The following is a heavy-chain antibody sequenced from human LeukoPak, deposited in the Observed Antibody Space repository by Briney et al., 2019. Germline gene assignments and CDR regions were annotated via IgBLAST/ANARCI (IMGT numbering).Heavy chain of an antibody. Sequence: ASVKVSCKASGYSFTSHYMHWVRQAPGQGLEWMGLINPSGSSTLYAQKFQGRVTMTRDMSTTTDYMELSSLRSEDTAVYYCARVWFGELGPLDYWGQGTLVTVSS. CDR1: GYSFTSHY. CDR2: INPSGSST. J-gene: IGHJ4*02. D-gene: IGHD3-10*01. CDR3: ARVWFGELGPLDY. V-gene: IGHV1-46*01.